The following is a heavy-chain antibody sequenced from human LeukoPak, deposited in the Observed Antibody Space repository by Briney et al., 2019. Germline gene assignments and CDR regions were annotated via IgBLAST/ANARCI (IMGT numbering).Heavy chain of an antibody. V-gene: IGHV1-2*02. CDR1: GYTFTGYY. CDR2: INPNSGGT. J-gene: IGHJ4*02. CDR3: ARDWFGSGYSYGSSFDY. D-gene: IGHD5-18*01. Sequence: ASVKVSCKASGYTFTGYYMHWVRQAPGQGLEWMGWINPNSGGTNYAQKFQGRVTMTRDTSISTAYMELSRLRSDDTAVYYCARDWFGSGYSYGSSFDYWGQGTLVTVSS.